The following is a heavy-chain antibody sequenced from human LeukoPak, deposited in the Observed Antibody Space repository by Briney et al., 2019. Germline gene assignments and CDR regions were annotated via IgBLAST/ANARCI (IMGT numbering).Heavy chain of an antibody. D-gene: IGHD4-17*01. CDR2: INHSGST. Sequence: GSLRLSCAASGFSFSSYAMSWIRQPPGKGLEWIGEINHSGSTNYNPSLKSRVTISVDTSKNQFSLRLSSVTAADTAVYYCARVGTVTPPDYWGQGTLVTVSS. V-gene: IGHV4-34*01. J-gene: IGHJ4*02. CDR3: ARVGTVTPPDY. CDR1: GFSFSSYA.